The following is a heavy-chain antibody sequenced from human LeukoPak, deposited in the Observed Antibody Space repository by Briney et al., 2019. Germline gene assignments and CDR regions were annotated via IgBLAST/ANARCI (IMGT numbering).Heavy chain of an antibody. CDR3: ARSDFSKTYYIDV. J-gene: IGHJ6*03. D-gene: IGHD4-11*01. Sequence: PSETLSLTCTVSGGSISSSSHYWGWIRQPPGKGLEWIGSIFYSGTTYYSPSLKSRLTISVDTSRNQFSLRLSSVTAADTAVYFCARSDFSKTYYIDVWGKGTTVPVSS. CDR1: GGSISSSSHY. V-gene: IGHV4-39*07. CDR2: IFYSGTT.